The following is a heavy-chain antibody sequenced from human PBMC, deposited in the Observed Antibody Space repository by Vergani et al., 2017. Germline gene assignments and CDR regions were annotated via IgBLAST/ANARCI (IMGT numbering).Heavy chain of an antibody. D-gene: IGHD3-3*01. CDR2: IIPIFGTA. CDR3: ARSFLEWLLPRLVEDYYYYYMDV. Sequence: QVQLVQSGAEVKKPGSSVKVSCKASGGTFSSYAISWVRQAPGQGLEWMGGIIPIFGTANYAQKFQGRVTITADESTSTAYMELSSLRSEDTAVYYCARSFLEWLLPRLVEDYYYYYMDVWGKGTTVTVSS. J-gene: IGHJ6*03. CDR1: GGTFSSYA. V-gene: IGHV1-69*01.